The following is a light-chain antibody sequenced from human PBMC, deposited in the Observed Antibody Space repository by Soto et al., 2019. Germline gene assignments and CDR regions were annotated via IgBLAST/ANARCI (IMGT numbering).Light chain of an antibody. V-gene: IGKV1-5*03. CDR3: QQYNAYPWT. CDR1: QSISSW. J-gene: IGKJ1*01. CDR2: KAS. Sequence: MQMTQSPSTLSASVGDRGTITCRASQSISSWLAWYQQKPGKAPKLLIYKASTLESGVPSSFSGSGSGTEFSLTISSLQPEDFATYYCQQYNAYPWTFGQGTKVDIK.